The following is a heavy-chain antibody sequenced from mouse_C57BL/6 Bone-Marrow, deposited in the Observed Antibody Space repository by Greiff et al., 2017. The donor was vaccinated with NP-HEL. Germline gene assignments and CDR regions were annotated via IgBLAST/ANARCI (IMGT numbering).Heavy chain of an antibody. CDR2: ITTGSGGT. CDR3: ARGDGNSGYYAMDY. Sequence: QVQLQPSGAELVRPGTSVKVSCKASGSAFTNYLIEWVKQRPGQGLEWIGEITTGSGGTNSNEKFKGKATLTAYKSSSPAYMQLSSLTSEDSAVYFCARGDGNSGYYAMDYWGQGTSVTVAS. J-gene: IGHJ4*01. CDR1: GSAFTNYL. D-gene: IGHD2-1*01. V-gene: IGHV1-54*01.